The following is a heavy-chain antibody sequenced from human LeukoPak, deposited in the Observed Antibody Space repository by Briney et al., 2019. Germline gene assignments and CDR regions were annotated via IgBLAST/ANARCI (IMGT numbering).Heavy chain of an antibody. CDR2: IYHSGST. Sequence: PSETLSLTCTVSGGSISSGGYYWSWIRQPPGKGLEWIGYIYHSGSTYYNPSLKSRVTISVDRSKNQFSLKLSSVTAADTVVYYCARSNNYVSGDAFDIWGQGTMVTVSS. V-gene: IGHV4-30-2*01. J-gene: IGHJ3*02. CDR3: ARSNNYVSGDAFDI. CDR1: GGSISSGGYY. D-gene: IGHD4-11*01.